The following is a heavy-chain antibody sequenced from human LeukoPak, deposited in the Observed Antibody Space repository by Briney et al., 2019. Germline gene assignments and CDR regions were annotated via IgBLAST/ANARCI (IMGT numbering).Heavy chain of an antibody. CDR3: ARDRDYYDSSGYYSGWFDP. CDR2: IYYSGST. D-gene: IGHD3-22*01. J-gene: IGHJ5*02. V-gene: IGHV4-39*07. Sequence: PSETLSLTCTVSGGSISSSSYYWGWIRQPPGKGLEWIGSIYYSGSTYYNPSLKSRVTISVDTSKNQFSLKLSSVTAADTAVYYCARDRDYYDSSGYYSGWFDPWGQGTLVTVSS. CDR1: GGSISSSSYY.